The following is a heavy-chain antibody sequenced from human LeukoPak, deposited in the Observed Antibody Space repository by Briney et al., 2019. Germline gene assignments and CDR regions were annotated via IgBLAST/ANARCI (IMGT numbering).Heavy chain of an antibody. D-gene: IGHD3-3*01. CDR1: GYTFTGFG. J-gene: IGHJ3*01. CDR2: ISVYNNYT. CDR3: ANTHFRITVFGVIAPNSFDV. Sequence: ASVRVSCKASGYTFTGFGVSWVRQAPGQGLEWMGWISVYNNYTNYARNFQDRVTMTADTSTSTAYMELRSLSSDDTAMYFCANTHFRITVFGVIAPNSFDVWGQGTMVTVSS. V-gene: IGHV1-18*01.